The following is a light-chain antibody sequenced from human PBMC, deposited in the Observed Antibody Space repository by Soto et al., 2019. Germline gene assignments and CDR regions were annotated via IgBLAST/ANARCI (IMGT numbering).Light chain of an antibody. Sequence: DIQMTQSPSSLSASVGDRVTITCRASESISNNLNWYQQKPGKAPKLLIYAASTLQSGVPSRFSGGGSGTDFTLTIGSLQPEDFTTYYCQQTYSTPRGAFGQGTKVDI. CDR2: AAS. CDR3: QQTYSTPRGA. J-gene: IGKJ1*01. CDR1: ESISNN. V-gene: IGKV1-39*01.